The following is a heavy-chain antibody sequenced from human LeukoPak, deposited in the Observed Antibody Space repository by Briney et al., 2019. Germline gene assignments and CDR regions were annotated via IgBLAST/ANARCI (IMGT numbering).Heavy chain of an antibody. CDR2: ISSSGSTI. D-gene: IGHD5-12*01. V-gene: IGHV3-11*01. CDR3: ARDKGYSGYDCWFDP. Sequence: PGGSLRLSCAASGFTFSDYYMSWTRQAPGKGLEWVSYISSSGSTIYYADSVKGRFTISRDNAKNSLYLQMNSLRAEDTAVYYCARDKGYSGYDCWFDPWGQGTLVTVSS. J-gene: IGHJ5*02. CDR1: GFTFSDYY.